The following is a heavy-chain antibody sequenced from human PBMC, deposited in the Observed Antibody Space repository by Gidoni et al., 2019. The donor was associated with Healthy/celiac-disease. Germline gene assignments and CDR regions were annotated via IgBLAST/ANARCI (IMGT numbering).Heavy chain of an antibody. CDR2: IKQDGSEK. CDR3: ARDRGNWFDP. J-gene: IGHJ5*02. CDR1: GFTFRSYW. V-gene: IGHV3-7*01. Sequence: EVQLVESGGGLVQPGGSLRLSCAASGFTFRSYWMSWVRQAPGKGLGWGANIKQDGSEKYYVDSVKGRFTISRDNAKNSLYLQMNSLRAEDTAVYYCARDRGNWFDPWGQGTLVTVSS.